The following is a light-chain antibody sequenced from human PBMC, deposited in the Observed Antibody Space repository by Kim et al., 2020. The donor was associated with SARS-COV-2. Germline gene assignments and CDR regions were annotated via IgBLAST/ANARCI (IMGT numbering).Light chain of an antibody. Sequence: ASGSPGQSVTISCSGIYNYISWYQQHPGKTPKRLIYDVNKRPSGVPDRFSGSKSANTASLTVSGLQADDEADYYCSSFAANNILLFGGGTKVTVL. CDR3: SSFAANNILL. V-gene: IGLV2-8*01. CDR2: DVN. J-gene: IGLJ2*01. CDR1: YNY.